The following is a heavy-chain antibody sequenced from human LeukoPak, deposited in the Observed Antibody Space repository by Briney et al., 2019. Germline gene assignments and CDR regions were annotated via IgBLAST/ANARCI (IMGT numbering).Heavy chain of an antibody. D-gene: IGHD3-10*01. CDR3: ARSTRGVMIDY. CDR2: IYYSGST. V-gene: IGHV4-30-4*08. J-gene: IGHJ4*02. Sequence: PSETLSLTCTVSGASISSSTYYWGWIRQPPGKGLEWIGYIYYSGSTYYNPSLKSRVTISVDTSKNQFSLKLSSVTAADTAVYYCARSTRGVMIDYWGQGTLVTVSS. CDR1: GASISSSTYY.